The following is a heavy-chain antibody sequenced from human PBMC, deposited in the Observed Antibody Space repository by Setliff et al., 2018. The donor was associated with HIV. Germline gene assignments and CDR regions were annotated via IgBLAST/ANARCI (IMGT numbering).Heavy chain of an antibody. V-gene: IGHV1-69-2*01. CDR2: VDPEDGET. Sequence: ASVKVSCKASGYTFTDYYIHWVQQAPGKGLEWMGRVDPEDGETIYAENFQGRVTIIADDSTHTAYMDFRSLRSEDTAVYYCAVDTNIWPQDAFDIWGQGTVVTVSS. CDR3: AVDTNIWPQDAFDI. D-gene: IGHD5-18*01. CDR1: GYTFTDYY. J-gene: IGHJ3*02.